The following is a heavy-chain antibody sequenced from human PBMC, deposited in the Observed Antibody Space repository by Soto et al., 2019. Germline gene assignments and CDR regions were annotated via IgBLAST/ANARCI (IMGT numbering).Heavy chain of an antibody. Sequence: VKVSCKASGYTFTGYYMHWVRQAPGQGLEWMGWINPNSGGTNYAQKFQGWVTMTRDTSISTAYMELSRLRSDDTAVYYCARCRCGGGDCYCYYGMDVWGQGTTVTV. CDR1: GYTFTGYY. V-gene: IGHV1-2*04. J-gene: IGHJ6*02. CDR3: ARCRCGGGDCYCYYGMDV. CDR2: INPNSGGT. D-gene: IGHD2-21*02.